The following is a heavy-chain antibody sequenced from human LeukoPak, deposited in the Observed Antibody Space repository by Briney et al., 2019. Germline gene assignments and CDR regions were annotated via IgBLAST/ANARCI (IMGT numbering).Heavy chain of an antibody. Sequence: GGSLRLSCAASGFTFSSYSINWVRQPPGKKLDWVSSISSSSSYIYYADSVKGRFTISRDNAKNTLYLQMNSLRAEDTAVYYCSTVTTNYYYYYMDVWGKGTTVTVSS. V-gene: IGHV3-21*01. D-gene: IGHD4-17*01. CDR2: ISSSSSYI. J-gene: IGHJ6*03. CDR3: STVTTNYYYYYMDV. CDR1: GFTFSSYS.